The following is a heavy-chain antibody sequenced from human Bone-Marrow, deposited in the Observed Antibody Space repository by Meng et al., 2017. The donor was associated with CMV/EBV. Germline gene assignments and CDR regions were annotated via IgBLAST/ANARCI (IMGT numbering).Heavy chain of an antibody. Sequence: VSGGSVSSGSYYWGWIRQPPGKGLEWIGYIYYSGSTNYNPSLKSRVTISVDTSKNQFSLKLSSVTAADTAVYYCARDIAAAGTEWFDPWGQGTLVTAPQ. CDR3: ARDIAAAGTEWFDP. CDR1: GGSVSSGSYY. J-gene: IGHJ5*02. CDR2: IYYSGST. V-gene: IGHV4-61*01. D-gene: IGHD6-13*01.